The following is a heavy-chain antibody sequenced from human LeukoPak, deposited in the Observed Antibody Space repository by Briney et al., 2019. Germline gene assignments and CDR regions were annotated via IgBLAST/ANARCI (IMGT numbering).Heavy chain of an antibody. Sequence: SQTLSLTCTVSGGSISSGSYYWGWIRQPPGKGLEWLANIYYTGSTYSNPSLKSRVSMSVDTSKNQFSLKMSSLTAADTAVYFCARLSKGRYFDYIFESWGQGTLVTVSS. CDR2: IYYTGST. V-gene: IGHV4-39*01. J-gene: IGHJ4*02. CDR1: GGSISSGSYY. CDR3: ARLSKGRYFDYIFES. D-gene: IGHD3-9*01.